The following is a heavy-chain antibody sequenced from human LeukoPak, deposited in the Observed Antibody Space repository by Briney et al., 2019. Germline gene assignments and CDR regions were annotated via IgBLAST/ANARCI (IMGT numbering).Heavy chain of an antibody. Sequence: SETLSLTCTVSGGSISSYYWSWIRQPPGKGLEWIGYIYYSGSTNYNPSLKSRVTISVDTSKNQFSLRLSSVTAADTAVYFCARGDCGGDCYSDSWGQGTLVTVSS. D-gene: IGHD2-21*02. CDR2: IYYSGST. CDR1: GGSISSYY. CDR3: ARGDCGGDCYSDS. V-gene: IGHV4-59*12. J-gene: IGHJ4*02.